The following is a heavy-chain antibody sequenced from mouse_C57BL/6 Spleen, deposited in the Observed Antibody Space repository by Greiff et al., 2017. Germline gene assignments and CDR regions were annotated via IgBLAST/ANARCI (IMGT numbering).Heavy chain of an antibody. CDR1: GYTFTDYN. Sequence: EVQLQQSGPELVKPGASVKMSCKASGYTFTDYNMHWVKQSHGKSLEWIGYINPNNGGTSYNQKFKGKATLTVNKSSSTAYMELRSLTSEDSAVYYCAREYDYDWYFDVWGTGTTVTVSS. V-gene: IGHV1-22*01. D-gene: IGHD2-4*01. CDR2: INPNNGGT. CDR3: AREYDYDWYFDV. J-gene: IGHJ1*03.